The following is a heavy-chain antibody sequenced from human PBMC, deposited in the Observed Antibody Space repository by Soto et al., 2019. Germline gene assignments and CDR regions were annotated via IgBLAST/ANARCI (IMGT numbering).Heavy chain of an antibody. CDR2: IFSNDEK. CDR3: ARSLYSGYDTYYFDY. V-gene: IGHV2-26*01. D-gene: IGHD5-12*01. CDR1: GFSLSNARMG. Sequence: SGPTLVNPTETLTLTCTVSGFSLSNARMGVSWIRQPPGKALEWLAHIFSNDEKSYSTSLKSRLTISKDTSKSQVVLTMTNMDPVDTATYYCARSLYSGYDTYYFDYSGQGTLVTVSS. J-gene: IGHJ4*02.